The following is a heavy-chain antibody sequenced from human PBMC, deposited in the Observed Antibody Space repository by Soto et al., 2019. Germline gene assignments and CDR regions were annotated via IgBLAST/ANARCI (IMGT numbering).Heavy chain of an antibody. CDR3: ARGGRNRSVDTAMADFDY. CDR2: INHSGST. CDR1: GGSFSDYY. V-gene: IGHV4-34*01. J-gene: IGHJ4*02. D-gene: IGHD5-18*01. Sequence: SETLSLTCAVYGGSFSDYYWSWIRQPPGKGLEWIGEINHSGSTNYNPSLKSRVTISVDTSKNQFSLKLSSVTAADTAVYYCARGGRNRSVDTAMADFDYWGQGTRVTVSS.